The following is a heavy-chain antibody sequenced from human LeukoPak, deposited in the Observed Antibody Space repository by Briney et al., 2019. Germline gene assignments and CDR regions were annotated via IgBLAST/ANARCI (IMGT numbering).Heavy chain of an antibody. CDR2: IYYSGST. J-gene: IGHJ3*02. D-gene: IGHD3-10*01. CDR3: ARVHHFGEFPHDAFDI. Sequence: SETLSLTCTVSGGSISSRTYYWGWIRQPPGKGLEWIGYIYYSGSTNYNPSLKSRVTISVDTSKNQFSLKLSSVTAADTAVYYCARVHHFGEFPHDAFDIWGQGTMVTVSS. CDR1: GGSISSRTYY. V-gene: IGHV4-61*01.